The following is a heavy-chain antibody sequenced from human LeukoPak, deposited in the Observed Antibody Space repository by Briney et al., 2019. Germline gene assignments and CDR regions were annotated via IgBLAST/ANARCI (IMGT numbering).Heavy chain of an antibody. J-gene: IGHJ4*02. CDR3: ARGIGFYGSGSYFFDS. CDR1: GFTFSGYS. D-gene: IGHD3-10*01. V-gene: IGHV3-48*02. CDR2: LSRSTTTI. Sequence: PGGSLRLSCAASGFTFSGYSMNWFRQAAGKGLEWVSYLSRSTTTIYYADSVRGRFTISRDNAKNSLYLQMSSLRDEDTAVYYCARGIGFYGSGSYFFDSWGQGTLVTVSS.